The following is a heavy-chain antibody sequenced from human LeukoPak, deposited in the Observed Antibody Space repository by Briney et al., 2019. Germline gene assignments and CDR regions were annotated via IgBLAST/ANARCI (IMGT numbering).Heavy chain of an antibody. J-gene: IGHJ4*02. V-gene: IGHV4-39*01. CDR1: GGSISSSSYY. Sequence: SETLSLTCTVSGGSISSSSYYWGWIRQPPGKGPEWIGSIYYSGSTYYNPSLKSRVTISVDTSKNQFSLKLSSVTAADTAVYYCARQRGRYVPHDYWGQGTLVTVSS. CDR2: IYYSGST. CDR3: ARQRGRYVPHDY. D-gene: IGHD3-16*01.